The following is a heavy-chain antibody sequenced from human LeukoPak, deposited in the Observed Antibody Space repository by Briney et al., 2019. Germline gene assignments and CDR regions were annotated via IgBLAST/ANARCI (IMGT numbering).Heavy chain of an antibody. CDR2: MNPNSGNT. V-gene: IGHV1-8*01. Sequence: GASVKVSCKASGYTFTSYDINWVRQATGQGLEWMGWMNPNSGNTGYAQKFQGRVTMTRNTSISTAYMELSSLRSEDTAVYYCAAALYSSSWYSDYYYGMDVWGQGTTVTVSS. CDR3: AAALYSSSWYSDYYYGMDV. CDR1: GYTFTSYD. J-gene: IGHJ6*02. D-gene: IGHD6-13*01.